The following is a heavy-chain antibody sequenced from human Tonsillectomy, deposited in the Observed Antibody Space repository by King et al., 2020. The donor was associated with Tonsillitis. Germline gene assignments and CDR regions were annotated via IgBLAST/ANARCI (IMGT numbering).Heavy chain of an antibody. CDR1: GFTVSSNY. V-gene: IGHV3-66*01. CDR2: IYSGGST. CDR3: ARERYGDYRLDY. J-gene: IGHJ4*02. Sequence: VQLVESGGGLVQPGGSLRLSCAASGFTVSSNYMSWVRQAPGKGLEWVSVIYSGGSTYYADSVKGRFTISRDNSKNTLYLQMNSLRAEDTAVYYCARERYGDYRLDYWGQGTLVTVSS. D-gene: IGHD4-17*01.